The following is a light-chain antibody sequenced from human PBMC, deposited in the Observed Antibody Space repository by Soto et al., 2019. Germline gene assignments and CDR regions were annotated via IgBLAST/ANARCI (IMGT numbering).Light chain of an antibody. Sequence: EIVMTQSPATLSVSPGERATLSCRASQSVSSSLAWYQQKPGQAPRLLIYGASTRATGIPARFSGSGSATEFTLTISSLQSEDFAVYYCQQYGRSPTTFGQGTKVDIK. J-gene: IGKJ1*01. V-gene: IGKV3-15*01. CDR2: GAS. CDR3: QQYGRSPTT. CDR1: QSVSSS.